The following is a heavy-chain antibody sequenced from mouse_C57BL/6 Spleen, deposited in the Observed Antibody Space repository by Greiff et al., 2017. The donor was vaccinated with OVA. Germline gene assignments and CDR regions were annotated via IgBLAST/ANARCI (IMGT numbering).Heavy chain of an antibody. CDR3: ARNWDYFDY. D-gene: IGHD4-1*01. V-gene: IGHV5-9*01. J-gene: IGHJ2*01. Sequence: EVKLQESGGGLVKPGGSLKLSCAASGFTFSSYTMSWVRQTPEKRLEWVATISGGGGNTYYPDSVKGRFTISRDNAKNTLYLQMSSLRSEDTALYYCARNWDYFDYWGQGTTLTVSS. CDR2: ISGGGGNT. CDR1: GFTFSSYT.